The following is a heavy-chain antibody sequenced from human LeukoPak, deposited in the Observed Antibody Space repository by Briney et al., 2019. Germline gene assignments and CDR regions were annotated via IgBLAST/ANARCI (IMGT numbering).Heavy chain of an antibody. CDR2: IYYSGST. J-gene: IGHJ4*02. CDR1: GGSISSGDYY. Sequence: TASETLSLTCTVSGGSISSGDYYWSWIRQPPGKALEWIGYIYYSGSTYYNPSLKSRVTISVDTSKSQFSLKLSSVTAADTAVYYCARARRRTFDYWGQGTLVTVSS. V-gene: IGHV4-30-4*01. CDR3: ARARRRTFDY.